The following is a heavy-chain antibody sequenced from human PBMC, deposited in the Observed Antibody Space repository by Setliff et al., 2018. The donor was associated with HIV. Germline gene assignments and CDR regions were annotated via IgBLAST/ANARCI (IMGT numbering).Heavy chain of an antibody. V-gene: IGHV3-11*06. J-gene: IGHJ4*02. D-gene: IGHD5-18*01. CDR2: IAASSSSET. CDR3: AKDGGYSYGSVY. CDR1: GFNFRDYY. Sequence: PGGSLRLSCAASGFNFRDYYMTWIRQAPGKGLEWVSYIAASSSSETDYAASVKGRFTVSRDHAKNSVYLQMNSLRDEDTAVYYCAKDGGYSYGSVYWGQGTLVTVSS.